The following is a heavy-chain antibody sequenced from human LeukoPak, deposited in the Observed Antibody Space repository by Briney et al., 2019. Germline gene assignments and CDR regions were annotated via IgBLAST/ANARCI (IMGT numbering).Heavy chain of an antibody. Sequence: SETLSLTCDVSKDPIISFDHSWSWIRHFPGKGLEWMGYRHSTGNSYYNPSLRGRVFISEDSSTGHLSLTLSFVIAADTALYYCARHILDGDHGSKGFDVWGQGILVTVSS. CDR2: RHSTGNS. D-gene: IGHD2-21*02. J-gene: IGHJ4*02. V-gene: IGHV4-30-4*07. CDR3: ARHILDGDHGSKGFDV. CDR1: KDPIISFDHS.